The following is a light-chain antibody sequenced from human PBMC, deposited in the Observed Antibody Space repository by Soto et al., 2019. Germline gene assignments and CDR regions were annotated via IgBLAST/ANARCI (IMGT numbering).Light chain of an antibody. CDR1: QSVSNY. CDR3: QQYGSSPP. V-gene: IGKV3-20*01. J-gene: IGKJ4*01. Sequence: EILLTQSPATLSLSPGERATLSCRASQSVSNYLAWYQHKPGQAPRLLIYDASSRAPGIPARFSGSGSGTDFTLTISRLEPEDFAVYYCQQYGSSPPFGGGTKVDIK. CDR2: DAS.